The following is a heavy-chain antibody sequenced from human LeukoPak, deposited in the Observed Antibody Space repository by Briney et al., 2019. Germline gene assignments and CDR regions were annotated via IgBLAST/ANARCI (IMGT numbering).Heavy chain of an antibody. CDR1: GFTFSSYW. J-gene: IGHJ4*02. CDR2: IKQDGSEK. CDR3: AINQYYYDSSGYYYFDY. V-gene: IGHV3-7*01. D-gene: IGHD3-22*01. Sequence: GGSLRLSCAASGFTFSSYWMSWVRQAPGKGLEWVANIKQDGSEKYYVDSVKGRFTISRDNAKNSLYLQMNSLRAEDTAVYYCAINQYYYDSSGYYYFDYWGQGTLVTVSS.